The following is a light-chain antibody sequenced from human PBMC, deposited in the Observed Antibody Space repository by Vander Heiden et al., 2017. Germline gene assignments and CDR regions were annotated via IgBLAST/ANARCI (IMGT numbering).Light chain of an antibody. V-gene: IGLV1-51*01. CDR3: GTWDSSLSNAV. CDR1: SSNIGKNY. Sequence: PSVSAAPGQKVTISCSGSSSNIGKNYVSWYQQVPGTAPKLLIYDNNKRPSGIPDRFSGSKSGTSATLGITGLQTGDEADYYCGTWDSSLSNAVFRTGTKVTVL. CDR2: DNN. J-gene: IGLJ1*01.